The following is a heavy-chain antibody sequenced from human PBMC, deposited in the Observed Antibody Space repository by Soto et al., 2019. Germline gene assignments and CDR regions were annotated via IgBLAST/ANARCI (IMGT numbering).Heavy chain of an antibody. Sequence: GGSLRLSCAASGFTFSSYAMSWVRQAPGKGLEWVSAISGSGGSTYYADSVKGRFTISRDNSKNTLYLQMNSLRAEDTAVYYCAKIGGEYYYGSGSPTRQYYFDYWGQGTLVTVSS. CDR3: AKIGGEYYYGSGSPTRQYYFDY. V-gene: IGHV3-23*01. CDR1: GFTFSSYA. CDR2: ISGSGGST. D-gene: IGHD3-10*01. J-gene: IGHJ4*02.